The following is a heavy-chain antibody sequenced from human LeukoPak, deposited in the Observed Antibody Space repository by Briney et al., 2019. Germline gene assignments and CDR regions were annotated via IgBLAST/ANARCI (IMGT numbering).Heavy chain of an antibody. CDR2: IYYSGST. J-gene: IGHJ5*02. D-gene: IGHD3-22*01. Sequence: PAETLSLTCTVSGGSISSSSYYWGWIRQPPGKGLEWIGSIYYSGSTYYNPSLKSRVTISVDTSKNQFSLKLSSVTAADTAVYYCARDSGDTMILNWLDPWGQGTLVTVSS. V-gene: IGHV4-39*07. CDR3: ARDSGDTMILNWLDP. CDR1: GGSISSSSYY.